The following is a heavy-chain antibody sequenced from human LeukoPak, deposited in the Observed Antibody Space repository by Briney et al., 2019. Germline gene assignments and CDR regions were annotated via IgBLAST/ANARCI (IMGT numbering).Heavy chain of an antibody. J-gene: IGHJ3*02. Sequence: PSETLSLTCAVYGGSFSGYYWTWIRQSPGKGLEWIGEINHTGGTNYNPSLKSRVTISVDTSKNQFSLKVNSVTAADTAIYCCARRRAHYYDSSGYYSRPQKTFDIWGQGTMVTVSS. CDR3: ARRRAHYYDSSGYYSRPQKTFDI. CDR2: INHTGGT. CDR1: GGSFSGYY. V-gene: IGHV4-34*01. D-gene: IGHD3-22*01.